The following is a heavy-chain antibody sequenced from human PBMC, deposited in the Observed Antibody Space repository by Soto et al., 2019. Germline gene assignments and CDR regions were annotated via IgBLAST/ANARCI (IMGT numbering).Heavy chain of an antibody. CDR2: IYYSGST. D-gene: IGHD3-9*01. CDR1: GGSISSGGHS. J-gene: IGHJ4*02. V-gene: IGHV4-30-2*03. Sequence: ASETLSLTCAVSGGSISSGGHSWSWLRQPPGKGLEWIGYIYYSGSTYYNPSLKSRVTISVDTSKNQFSLKLSSVTAADTAVYYCARLCPYYDILTGYFSPSYYFDYWGQGTLVTVSS. CDR3: ARLCPYYDILTGYFSPSYYFDY.